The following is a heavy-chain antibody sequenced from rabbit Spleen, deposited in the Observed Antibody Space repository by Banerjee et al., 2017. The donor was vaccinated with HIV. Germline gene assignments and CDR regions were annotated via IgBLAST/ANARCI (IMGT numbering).Heavy chain of an antibody. J-gene: IGHJ4*01. CDR3: ARHAACVGSNL. D-gene: IGHD3-1*01. V-gene: IGHV1S45*01. CDR2: IYTGNGNT. CDR1: GLDFSSNA. Sequence: QEQLEESGGDLVQPEGSLTLTCKASGLDFSSNAMCWVRQAPGKGLEWIACIYTGNGNTYYASWAKGRFIISKTSSTTVTLQMTSLTVADTATYFCARHAACVGSNLWGPGTLVTVS.